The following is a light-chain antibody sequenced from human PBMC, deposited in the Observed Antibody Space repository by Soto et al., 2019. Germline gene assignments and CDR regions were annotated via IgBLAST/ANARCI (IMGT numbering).Light chain of an antibody. Sequence: LYASVGDRLTSTFRASQSISTYLNWYQQKPGKAPNLLIYDVSSLESGVSSRFSGSGSGTEFNLTISSLQRNDFATYYCQRYDSYPCTFGPGTKVDIK. CDR1: QSISTY. CDR3: QRYDSYPCT. V-gene: IGKV1-5*01. CDR2: DVS. J-gene: IGKJ3*01.